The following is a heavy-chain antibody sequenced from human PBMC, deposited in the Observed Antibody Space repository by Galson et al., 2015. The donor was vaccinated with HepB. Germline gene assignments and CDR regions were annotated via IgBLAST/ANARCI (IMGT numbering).Heavy chain of an antibody. D-gene: IGHD3-22*01. CDR1: GFTFSSYS. J-gene: IGHJ3*02. CDR3: AYDSSGYYLEAFDI. Sequence: SLRLSCAASGFTFSSYSMNWVRQAPGKGLEWVSSISSSSSYIYYADSVKGRFTISRDNAKNSLYLQMNSLRAEDTAVYYCAYDSSGYYLEAFDIWGQVTMVTVSS. V-gene: IGHV3-21*01. CDR2: ISSSSSYI.